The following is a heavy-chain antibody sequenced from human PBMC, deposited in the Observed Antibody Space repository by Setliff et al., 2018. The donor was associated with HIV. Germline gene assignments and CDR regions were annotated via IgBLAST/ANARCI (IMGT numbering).Heavy chain of an antibody. D-gene: IGHD3-22*01. V-gene: IGHV4-34*01. Sequence: PSETLSLTCAVYTESLTRYDWAWIRQSPEKGLEWIGEIDDSGSIIYNPSVKSRVTISVDTSKNQFSLNLTSVTATDTAVYYCASRPYSYDHSGRVFDFWGQGALVTVSS. J-gene: IGHJ4*02. CDR3: ASRPYSYDHSGRVFDF. CDR1: TESLTRYD. CDR2: IDDSGSI.